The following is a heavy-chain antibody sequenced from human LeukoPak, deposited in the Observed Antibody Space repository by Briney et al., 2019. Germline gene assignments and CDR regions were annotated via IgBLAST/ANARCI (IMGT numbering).Heavy chain of an antibody. CDR2: ISWNSGSI. J-gene: IGHJ4*02. V-gene: IGHV3-9*01. Sequence: GGSLRLSCAASGFTFDDYAMHWVRQAPGKGLEWVSGISWNSGSIGYADSVKGRFTISRDNAKNSLYLQMNSLRAEDTALYYCAKDIKYRYGDYGIFDYWGQGTLVTVSS. CDR1: GFTFDDYA. D-gene: IGHD4-17*01. CDR3: AKDIKYRYGDYGIFDY.